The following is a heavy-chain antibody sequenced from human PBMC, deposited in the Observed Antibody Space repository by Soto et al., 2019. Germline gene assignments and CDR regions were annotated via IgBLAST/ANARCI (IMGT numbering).Heavy chain of an antibody. V-gene: IGHV3-23*01. CDR2: ISGSGGST. CDR1: GFTFDFYA. J-gene: IGHJ4*02. CDR3: AKRPNYYDQSGSHPWAFDY. Sequence: SGGSLRLSCAASGFTFDFYAMHWVRQAPGKGLEWVSGISGSGGSTYYADSVKGRFTISRDNSKNTLYLQMNSLRGADTAIYYCAKRPNYYDQSGSHPWAFDYWGQGNLVAVSS. D-gene: IGHD3-22*01.